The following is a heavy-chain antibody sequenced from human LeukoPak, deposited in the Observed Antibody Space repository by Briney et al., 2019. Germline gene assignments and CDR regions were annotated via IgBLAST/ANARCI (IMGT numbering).Heavy chain of an antibody. J-gene: IGHJ6*03. V-gene: IGHV1-69*05. CDR1: GGTFSSYA. CDR2: IIPIFGTA. D-gene: IGHD1-1*01. Sequence: ASVKVSCKASGGTFSSYAISWVRQAPGQGLEWMGGIIPIFGTANYAQKFQGGVTITTDESTSTAYMELSSLRSEDTAVYYCARARERRFHYYYMDVWGKGTTVTVSS. CDR3: ARARERRFHYYYMDV.